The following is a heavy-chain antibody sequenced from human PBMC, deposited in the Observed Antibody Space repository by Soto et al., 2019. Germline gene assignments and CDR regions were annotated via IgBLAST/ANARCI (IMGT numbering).Heavy chain of an antibody. D-gene: IGHD1-26*01. V-gene: IGHV3-23*01. J-gene: IGHJ3*01. CDR3: AKDRGIEGSSVRAFDV. Sequence: GVLRLSCTASGFTFSSHGMNWVRQAPGKGLEWVSFLSGSAGITFYADSVKGRFTISRDNSKNTLYLQMNSLRAEGTAVYYCAKDRGIEGSSVRAFDVWGQGTMVTVS. CDR1: GFTFSSHG. CDR2: LSGSAGIT.